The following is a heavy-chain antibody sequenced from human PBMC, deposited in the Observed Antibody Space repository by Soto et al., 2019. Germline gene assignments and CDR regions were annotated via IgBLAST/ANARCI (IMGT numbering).Heavy chain of an antibody. V-gene: IGHV3-23*01. CDR3: AKHLHIVVRFSPLFPFYGLDV. J-gene: IGHJ6*02. CDR2: ISSNGGSA. Sequence: GGSLRLSCAAAGFTFRNYAMNWVRQAPGKGLELVSSISSNGGSAYYADSVKGRFTISRDNSKNTLYLQMNSPTAEDSAVYYCAKHLHIVVRFSPLFPFYGLDVWGQGTTVTVSS. D-gene: IGHD2-15*01. CDR1: GFTFRNYA.